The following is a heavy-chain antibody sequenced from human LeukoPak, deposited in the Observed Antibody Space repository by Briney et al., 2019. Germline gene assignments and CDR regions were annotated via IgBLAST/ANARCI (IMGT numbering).Heavy chain of an antibody. Sequence: PGGSLRLSCAASGFTFSSYAMSWVRQAPGKGLEWVSGISGSGGSTYYADSVKGRFTISRDNAKNSLYLQMNSLRAEDTAVYYCARDECSSTSCYTPYYFDYWGQGTLVTVSS. CDR1: GFTFSSYA. D-gene: IGHD2-2*02. CDR2: ISGSGGST. V-gene: IGHV3-23*01. J-gene: IGHJ4*02. CDR3: ARDECSSTSCYTPYYFDY.